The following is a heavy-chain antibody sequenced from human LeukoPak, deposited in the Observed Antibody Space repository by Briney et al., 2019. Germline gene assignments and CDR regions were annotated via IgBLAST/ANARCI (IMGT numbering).Heavy chain of an antibody. Sequence: SETLSLTCTVSGGSISSYYWSWIRQPPGKGLEWIGYILYSGNTNYNPSLKSRVTMSVDTSKNQFSLKMTSVTAADTAVYYCAREVVVVVTTIPTLYYMDVWAKGTTVTVSS. CDR2: ILYSGNT. CDR3: AREVVVVVTTIPTLYYMDV. D-gene: IGHD2-21*02. J-gene: IGHJ6*03. CDR1: GGSISSYY. V-gene: IGHV4-59*08.